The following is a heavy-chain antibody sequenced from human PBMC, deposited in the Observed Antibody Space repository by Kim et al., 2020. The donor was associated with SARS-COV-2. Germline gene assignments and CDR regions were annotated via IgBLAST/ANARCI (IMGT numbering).Heavy chain of an antibody. CDR2: ISYYGSNK. Sequence: GGSLRLSCAASGFTFSSYGMHWVRQAPGKGLEWVAVISYYGSNKYYADSVKGRFTISRDNSKNTLYLQMNSLRAEDTAVYYCARSGGYRGAFDYWGQGTLVTVSS. CDR1: GFTFSSYG. J-gene: IGHJ4*02. D-gene: IGHD1-26*01. CDR3: ARSGGYRGAFDY. V-gene: IGHV3-33*05.